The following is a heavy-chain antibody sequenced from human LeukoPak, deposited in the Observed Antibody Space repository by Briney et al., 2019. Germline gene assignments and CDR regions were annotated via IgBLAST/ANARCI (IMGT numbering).Heavy chain of an antibody. CDR1: GFTFSSYG. CDR3: AKGRYYADY. J-gene: IGHJ4*02. Sequence: GGSLRLSCAASGFTFSSYGMHWVRQAPGKGLEWVAVISYDGSNKCYADSVKGRFTISRDNSKNTLYLQMSSLRAEDTAVYYCAKGRYYADYWGRGTLVTVSS. V-gene: IGHV3-30*18. D-gene: IGHD3-10*01. CDR2: ISYDGSNK.